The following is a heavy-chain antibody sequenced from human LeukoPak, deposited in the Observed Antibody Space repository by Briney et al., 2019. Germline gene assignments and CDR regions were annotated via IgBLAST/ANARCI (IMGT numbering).Heavy chain of an antibody. D-gene: IGHD3-9*01. CDR1: GGSISSSTYY. CDR3: ARGRIYYDILTGPSVGNWFDP. Sequence: SETLSLTCTVSGGSISSSTYYWGWIRQPPGKGLEWIGTIYYSGSTYYNPSLQSRVTISVDTSKNQFSLKLSSVTAADTAVYYCARGRIYYDILTGPSVGNWFDPWGQGTLVTVSS. V-gene: IGHV4-39*01. J-gene: IGHJ5*02. CDR2: IYYSGST.